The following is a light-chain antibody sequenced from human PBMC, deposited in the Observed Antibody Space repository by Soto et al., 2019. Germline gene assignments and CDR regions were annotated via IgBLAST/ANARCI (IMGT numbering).Light chain of an antibody. V-gene: IGLV1-51*01. Sequence: QSVLTQPPSVSAAPGQKVTISCSGSCSNIGNNYVSWYQHLPGTAPKLLIYDSNKRPSGIPDRFSGSKSGTSATLGITGLQTGDEADYYCGTWDSSLSAGVFGGGTKLTVL. CDR1: CSNIGNNY. CDR3: GTWDSSLSAGV. CDR2: DSN. J-gene: IGLJ2*01.